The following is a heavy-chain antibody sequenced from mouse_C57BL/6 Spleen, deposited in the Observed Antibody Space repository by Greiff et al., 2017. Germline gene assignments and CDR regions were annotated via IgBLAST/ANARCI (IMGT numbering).Heavy chain of an antibody. CDR1: GFTFSSYA. D-gene: IGHD1-3*01. J-gene: IGHJ4*01. CDR2: ISDGGSYT. CDR3: AREIKSKDAMDY. V-gene: IGHV5-4*01. Sequence: EVQLVESGGGLVKPGGSLKLSCAASGFTFSSYAMSWVRQTPEKRLEWVATISDGGSYTYYPANVKGRITISRDNDKNNLYLQMSHLKSEDTAMYYCAREIKSKDAMDYWGQGTSVTVSS.